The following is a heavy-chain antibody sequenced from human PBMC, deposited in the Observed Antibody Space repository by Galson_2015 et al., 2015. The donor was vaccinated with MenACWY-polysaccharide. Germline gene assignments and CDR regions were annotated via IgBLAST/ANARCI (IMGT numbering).Heavy chain of an antibody. V-gene: IGHV2-5*02. CDR3: VRLLGGVSFDS. Sequence: PALVKPTQTLSLTCTFSGFSVTAPGVGVGWIRQPPGKAPEWLAHIYWGGDKRFSPSLGARLTITKDTSRDQVVLTTTDMDPVDTATYYCVRLLGGVSFDSWGQGTL. J-gene: IGHJ4*02. CDR2: IYWGGDK. D-gene: IGHD1-26*01. CDR1: GFSVTAPGVG.